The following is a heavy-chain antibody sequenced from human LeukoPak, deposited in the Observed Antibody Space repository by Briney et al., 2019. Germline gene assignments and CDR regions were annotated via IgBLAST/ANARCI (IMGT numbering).Heavy chain of an antibody. CDR3: ARDSTDPGLYYYGMDV. D-gene: IGHD1-1*01. V-gene: IGHV1-69*04. J-gene: IGHJ6*02. Sequence: SVKVSCKASGGTFSSYAISWVRQAPGQGLEWMGRIIPILGIANYAQKFQGRVTITADKSTSTAYMELSSLRSEDTAVYYCARDSTDPGLYYYGMDVWGQGTTVTVSS. CDR1: GGTFSSYA. CDR2: IIPILGIA.